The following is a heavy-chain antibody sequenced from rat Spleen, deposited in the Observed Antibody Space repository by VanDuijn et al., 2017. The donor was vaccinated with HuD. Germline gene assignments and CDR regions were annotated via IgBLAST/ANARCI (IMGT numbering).Heavy chain of an antibody. CDR2: IWTGGST. D-gene: IGHD1-12*03. Sequence: QVQLKESGPGLVQPSQTLSLTCTVSGFSLTSYNVHWLRQSTGKGLEWMGVIWTGGSTAYNSLLKSRLSISRDTPKSQVFLKMNSLQTDDTGIYYCTRDLYYYAGYFDYIMDAWGQGASVTVSS. V-gene: IGHV2-30*01. CDR1: GFSLTSYN. CDR3: TRDLYYYAGYFDYIMDA. J-gene: IGHJ4*01.